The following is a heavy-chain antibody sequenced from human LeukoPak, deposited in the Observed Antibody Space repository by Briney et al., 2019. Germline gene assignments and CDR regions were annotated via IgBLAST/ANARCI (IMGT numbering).Heavy chain of an antibody. J-gene: IGHJ4*02. V-gene: IGHV4-59*01. CDR2: IYYSGST. D-gene: IGHD3-22*01. CDR3: ARDRQDSSGWYYYDSSGYTL. Sequence: PSETLSLTCTVSGGSISSYYWSWIPQPTGKGLEWIGYIYYSGSTNYNPSLKSRVTISVDTSKNQFSLRLSSVTAADTAVYYCARDRQDSSGWYYYDSSGYTLWGQGTLVTVSS. CDR1: GGSISSYY.